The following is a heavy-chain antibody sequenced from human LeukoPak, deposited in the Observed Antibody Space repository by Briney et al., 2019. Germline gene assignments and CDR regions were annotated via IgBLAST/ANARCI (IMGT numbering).Heavy chain of an antibody. J-gene: IGHJ4*02. D-gene: IGHD1-26*01. CDR3: AKAGATTYYFDY. Sequence: QPRGSLRLSCAASGFTFEDYAMHGVRQAPGKGLEWVSGISWNSGSIGYADSVKGRFTISRDNAKNSLYLQMNSLRAEDTALYYCAKAGATTYYFDYWGQGALVTVSS. V-gene: IGHV3-9*01. CDR1: GFTFEDYA. CDR2: ISWNSGSI.